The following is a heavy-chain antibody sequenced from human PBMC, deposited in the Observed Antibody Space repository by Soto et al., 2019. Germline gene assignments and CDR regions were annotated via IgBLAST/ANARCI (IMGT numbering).Heavy chain of an antibody. D-gene: IGHD2-2*01. CDR2: IYYSGTS. V-gene: IGHV4-39*01. J-gene: IGHJ5*02. Sequence: QLQLQESGPGLVKPSETLSLTCTVSGGSISDDTYYWGWIRQPPGKGLEWIGSIYYSGTSSYNPSPKSRVPMSFDTCKKQLSLRLSSVTAADTAVYYCARLHCDSPNCVPLDPWGQGTLVIVSS. CDR1: GGSISDDTYY. CDR3: ARLHCDSPNCVPLDP.